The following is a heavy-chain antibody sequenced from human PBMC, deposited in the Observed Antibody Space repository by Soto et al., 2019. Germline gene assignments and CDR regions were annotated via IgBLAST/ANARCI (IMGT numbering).Heavy chain of an antibody. CDR1: GFTFSDFY. D-gene: IGHD3-9*01. CDR2: ISNTGRTI. Sequence: GGSLRLSCAASGFTFSDFYMSWIRQAPGKGLEWISYISNTGRTIYYGDSVRGRFTISRDNGKNSLYLQMNNLRVEDTAIYYCAIDGAVYDFLPGLPGAPWGQGTLVTVSS. J-gene: IGHJ5*02. CDR3: AIDGAVYDFLPGLPGAP. V-gene: IGHV3-11*01.